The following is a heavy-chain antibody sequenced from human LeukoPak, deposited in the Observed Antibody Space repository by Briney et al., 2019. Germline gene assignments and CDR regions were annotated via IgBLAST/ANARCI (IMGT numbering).Heavy chain of an antibody. J-gene: IGHJ4*02. CDR3: ARLSTGSGWHFDY. CDR2: IYYSVST. Sequence: SETLSLTCTVSGGSISSYYWSWIRQPPGKGLEWIGYIYYSVSTNYNPSLKSRVTISVDTSKNQFSLKLSSVTAADTAVYYCARLSTGSGWHFDYWGQGTLVTVSS. D-gene: IGHD6-19*01. CDR1: GGSISSYY. V-gene: IGHV4-59*08.